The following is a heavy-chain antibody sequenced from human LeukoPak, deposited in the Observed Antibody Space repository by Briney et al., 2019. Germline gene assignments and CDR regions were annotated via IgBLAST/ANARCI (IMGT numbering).Heavy chain of an antibody. Sequence: SETLSLTCAVYGGSFSGYYWSWIRQPPGKGLEWVGEIKHSGSTNYNPSLKSRVTISVDTSKNQFSLKLSSVTAADTAVYYCARGGRAIAARWYYYGMDVWGQGTTVTVSS. V-gene: IGHV4-34*01. D-gene: IGHD6-6*01. CDR2: IKHSGST. J-gene: IGHJ6*02. CDR1: GGSFSGYY. CDR3: ARGGRAIAARWYYYGMDV.